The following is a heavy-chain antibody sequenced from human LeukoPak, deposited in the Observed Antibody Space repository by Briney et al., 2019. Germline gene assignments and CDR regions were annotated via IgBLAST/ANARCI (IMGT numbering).Heavy chain of an antibody. CDR3: ARDQEGFDY. V-gene: IGHV1-8*01. Sequence: ASVKVSCKASGYTFTNYDFNWMRQATGQGLEWMGWMNPNSGSTGYARKFQGRVTVTRDTSTSTVHMELSGLRSEDTAVYYCARDQEGFDYWGQGTLVTVSS. CDR1: GYTFTNYD. CDR2: MNPNSGST. J-gene: IGHJ4*02.